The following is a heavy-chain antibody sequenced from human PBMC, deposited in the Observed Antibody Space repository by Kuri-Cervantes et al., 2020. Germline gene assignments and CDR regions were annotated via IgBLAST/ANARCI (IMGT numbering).Heavy chain of an antibody. Sequence: ASVKVSCKASGYTFTSYYMHCVRQAPGQGLEWMGIINPSGGSTSYAQKFQGRVTMTRETSTSTVHMELISLRSEETAVYYCARSAYYDFWSGYYSGYYYDMDVWGQGTTDTVSS. J-gene: IGHJ6*02. V-gene: IGHV1-46*01. CDR2: INPSGGST. CDR1: GYTFTSYY. D-gene: IGHD3-3*01. CDR3: ARSAYYDFWSGYYSGYYYDMDV.